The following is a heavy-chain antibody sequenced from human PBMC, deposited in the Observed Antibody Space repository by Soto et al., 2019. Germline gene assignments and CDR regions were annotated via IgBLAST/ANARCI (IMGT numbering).Heavy chain of an antibody. CDR1: GFTFTTYA. CDR2: ISSSGDIP. J-gene: IGHJ4*02. Sequence: EVQLLESGGGLVQPGGSLRLSCAASGFTFTTYAMRWVRQPPGKGLEWVSGISSSGDIPYYAASVKGRFTISRDQSKKTVYLQMNSLRAEDTALYYCAKVNSIVGDGDHDYWGQGTLVSVSS. D-gene: IGHD4-17*01. CDR3: AKVNSIVGDGDHDY. V-gene: IGHV3-23*01.